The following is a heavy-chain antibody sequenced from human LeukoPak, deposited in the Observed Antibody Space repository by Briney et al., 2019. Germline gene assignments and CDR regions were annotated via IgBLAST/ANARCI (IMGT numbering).Heavy chain of an antibody. J-gene: IGHJ4*02. CDR1: GYTFTSYD. V-gene: IGHV1-8*01. CDR2: MNPNSGNT. D-gene: IGHD6-19*01. CDR3: ARVWHGSSGWWTPDLYYFDY. Sequence: ASVRVSCKASGYTFTSYDINWVRQATGQGLEWMGWMNPNSGNTGYAQKFQGRVTMTRNTSISTAYMELSSLRSEDTAVYYCARVWHGSSGWWTPDLYYFDYWGQGTLVTVSS.